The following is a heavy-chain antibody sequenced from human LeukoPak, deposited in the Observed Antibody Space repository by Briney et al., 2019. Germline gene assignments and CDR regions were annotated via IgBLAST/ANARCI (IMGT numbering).Heavy chain of an antibody. J-gene: IGHJ4*02. D-gene: IGHD1-26*01. CDR3: ARDRGGSYPSPIDY. CDR1: GFTFSSYG. V-gene: IGHV3-33*01. CDR2: IWYDGSNK. Sequence: GGSLRLSCAASGFTFSSYGMHWVRQAPGKGLEWVAVIWYDGSNKYYADSVKGRFTISRDNSKNTLYLQMNSLRAEDTAVYYCARDRGGSYPSPIDYWGQGTLVTVSS.